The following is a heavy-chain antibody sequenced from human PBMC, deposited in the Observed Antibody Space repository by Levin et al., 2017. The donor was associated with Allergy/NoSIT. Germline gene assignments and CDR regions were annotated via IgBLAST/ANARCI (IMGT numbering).Heavy chain of an antibody. CDR3: ARDLTTVVTFDI. J-gene: IGHJ3*02. D-gene: IGHD4-17*01. CDR1: GFTFSDYY. V-gene: IGHV3-11*01. Sequence: LSLTCAASGFTFSDYYMSWIRQAPGKGLEWVSYISSSGSTIYYADSVKGRFTISRDNAKNSLYLQMNSLRAEDTAVYYCARDLTTVVTFDIWGQGTMVTVSS. CDR2: ISSSGSTI.